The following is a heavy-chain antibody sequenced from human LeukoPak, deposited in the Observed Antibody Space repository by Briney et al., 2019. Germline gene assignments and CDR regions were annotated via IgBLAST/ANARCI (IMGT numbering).Heavy chain of an antibody. V-gene: IGHV3-23*01. Sequence: GESLKISCAASGFTFSSYAMSWVRQAPGKGLEWVSGISGSGGSTYYADSVKGRFTISRDNSKNTLYLQMNSLRAEDTAVYYCAKPQDYMDVWGKGTTVTVSS. J-gene: IGHJ6*03. CDR3: AKPQDYMDV. CDR1: GFTFSSYA. CDR2: ISGSGGST.